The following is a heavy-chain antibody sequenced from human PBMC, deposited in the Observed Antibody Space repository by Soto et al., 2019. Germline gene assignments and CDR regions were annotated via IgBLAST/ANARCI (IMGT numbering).Heavy chain of an antibody. CDR1: VYSFTSYW. V-gene: IGHV5-10-1*01. J-gene: IGHJ6*02. CDR3: ARRITIFGVVNYYGMDV. Sequence: PGESLKISCKGSVYSFTSYWISWVRQMPGKGLEWMGRIDPSDSYTNYSPSFQGHVTISADKSISTAYLQWSSLKASDTAMYYCARRITIFGVVNYYGMDVWGQGTTVTVSS. D-gene: IGHD3-3*01. CDR2: IDPSDSYT.